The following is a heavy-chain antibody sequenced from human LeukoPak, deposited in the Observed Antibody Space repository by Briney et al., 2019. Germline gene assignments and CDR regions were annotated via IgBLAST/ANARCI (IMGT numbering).Heavy chain of an antibody. CDR1: GGTFSSYA. J-gene: IGHJ4*02. V-gene: IGHV1-69*05. D-gene: IGHD5-18*01. Sequence: ASVKVSCKASGGTFSSYAISWLRQAPGLGLEWMGRIIPIFGTANYAQKFQGRVTITTDESTSTAYMELSSQRTEESAVYGCGRVLTWGRGYSVGYSVHWGQGTLVTVSS. CDR2: IIPIFGTA. CDR3: GRVLTWGRGYSVGYSVH.